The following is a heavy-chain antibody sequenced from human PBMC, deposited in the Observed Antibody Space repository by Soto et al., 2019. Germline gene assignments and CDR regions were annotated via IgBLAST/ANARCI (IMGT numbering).Heavy chain of an antibody. CDR3: ARDREWVIFDS. Sequence: NPSETLSLTCAVSGGSISSGGYSWSWIRQPPGKGLEWIGYIYHSGSTYYNPSLKSRVTISVDRSKNQFSLKLSSVTAADTAVYYCARDREWVIFDSWGQGTLVTVSS. CDR1: GGSISSGGYS. J-gene: IGHJ4*02. D-gene: IGHD3-3*01. V-gene: IGHV4-30-2*01. CDR2: IYHSGST.